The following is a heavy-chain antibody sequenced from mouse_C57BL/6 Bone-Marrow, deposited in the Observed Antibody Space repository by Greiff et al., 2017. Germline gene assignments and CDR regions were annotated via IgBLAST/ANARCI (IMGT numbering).Heavy chain of an antibody. CDR3: ALRYFDV. CDR1: GFNINDSY. Sequence: EVQLQQSGAELVKPGASVKLSCTASGFNINDSYMNWVKQRTEKGLEWIGRIDPEDGATKYDPKFQGKATITADTSSNTASLQLSSLTSEYPAVYYCALRYFDVWGTGTTVTVSS. V-gene: IGHV14-2*01. CDR2: IDPEDGAT. J-gene: IGHJ1*03.